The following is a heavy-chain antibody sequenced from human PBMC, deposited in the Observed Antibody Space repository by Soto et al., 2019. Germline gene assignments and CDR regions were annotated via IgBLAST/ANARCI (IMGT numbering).Heavy chain of an antibody. V-gene: IGHV3-48*01. CDR3: SRDSSRYKFFAP. Sequence: GGSLRLSCAASGFTFSSYSMNWVRQAPGKGLEWVAYISGGSTSIHYADAVRGRFTISRDNADNSLYLQMDSLRVEDTAVYYFSRDSSRYKFFAPWGHGTLVIV. CDR1: GFTFSSYS. CDR2: ISGGSTSI. J-gene: IGHJ5*02. D-gene: IGHD6-13*01.